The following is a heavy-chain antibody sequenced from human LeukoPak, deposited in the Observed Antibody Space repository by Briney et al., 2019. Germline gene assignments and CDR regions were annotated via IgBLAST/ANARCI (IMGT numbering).Heavy chain of an antibody. CDR1: GYTFTSYG. CDR3: ARDSPLYDSSGPALDY. V-gene: IGHV1-18*01. J-gene: IGHJ4*02. CDR2: ISAYNGNT. Sequence: ASVKVSCKASGYTFTSYGISWVRQAPGQGLEWMGWISAYNGNTNYAQKLQGRVTMTTDTSTSTAYMELRSLRSDDTAVYYCARDSPLYDSSGPALDYWGQGTLVTVSS. D-gene: IGHD3-22*01.